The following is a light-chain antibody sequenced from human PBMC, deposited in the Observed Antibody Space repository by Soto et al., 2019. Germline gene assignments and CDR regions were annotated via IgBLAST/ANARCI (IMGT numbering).Light chain of an antibody. CDR2: AAS. J-gene: IGKJ1*01. CDR3: QQYNGYSTWT. Sequence: DIQLTQSPSFLSASVGDRVTITCRASQGISSYLAWYQQKPGKAPKLLIYAASTLHSGVPSRFSGSGSGTEFTLTISSLQPDDFATYYCQQYNGYSTWTFGQGTKVDI. CDR1: QGISSY. V-gene: IGKV1-9*01.